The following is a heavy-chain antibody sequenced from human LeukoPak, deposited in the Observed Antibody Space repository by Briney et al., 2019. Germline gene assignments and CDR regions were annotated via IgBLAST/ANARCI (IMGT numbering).Heavy chain of an antibody. D-gene: IGHD3-3*01. V-gene: IGHV1-8*01. J-gene: IGHJ4*02. CDR1: GYTFTSYD. Sequence: GASVKVSCKASGYTFTSYDFNWVRQATGQRPEWMGWMSPNSGDTGYAQKFQDRVTMTRNTSISTAYMELSSLRSDDTAVYYCARRSSWSGYPDYWGQGTLVTVSS. CDR2: MSPNSGDT. CDR3: ARRSSWSGYPDY.